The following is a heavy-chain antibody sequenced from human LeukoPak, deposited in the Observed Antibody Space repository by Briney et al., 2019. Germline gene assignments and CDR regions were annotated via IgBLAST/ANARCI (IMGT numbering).Heavy chain of an antibody. V-gene: IGHV3-33*01. CDR2: IWFDGGKI. J-gene: IGHJ4*02. Sequence: GGTLRLSCAASGFTFSSYVMHWGRQAPGKGLEWVAVIWFDGGKIYYAYSVKGRITISRDNSKNTLYLQMNSLKAEDTAVYHCARDFTNIRGGGYFDNWGQGTLVTVSS. CDR1: GFTFSSYV. D-gene: IGHD2-15*01. CDR3: ARDFTNIRGGGYFDN.